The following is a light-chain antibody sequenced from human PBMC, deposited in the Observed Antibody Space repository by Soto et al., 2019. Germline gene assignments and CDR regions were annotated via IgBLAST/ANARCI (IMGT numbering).Light chain of an antibody. CDR1: QGISRW. Sequence: DIQMTQSPSTLSASVGDRVTITCRASQGISRWLAWYQQKPGKAPKVLIWDATSLQRGVPSRFSGSGSGTEFTLTISSLQPGDFATYYCQQYNRYSSWTFGQGTKVDIK. V-gene: IGKV1-5*01. CDR2: DAT. CDR3: QQYNRYSSWT. J-gene: IGKJ1*01.